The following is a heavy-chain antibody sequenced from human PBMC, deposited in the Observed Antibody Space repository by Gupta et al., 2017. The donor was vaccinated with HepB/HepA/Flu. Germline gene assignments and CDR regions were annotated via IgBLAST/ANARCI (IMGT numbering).Heavy chain of an antibody. J-gene: IGHJ5*02. D-gene: IGHD5-12*01. Sequence: EVQLVESGGGLVQPGGSLRLACAASGFTFSSYEMNWVRQAPGKGLEWVSYISGSGTTIYYADSVKGRFTISRDNAKNSLYLQMNSLRAEDTAVYYCARVPNVDGGQRFDPWGQGTLVTVSS. CDR3: ARVPNVDGGQRFDP. CDR1: GFTFSSYE. CDR2: ISGSGTTI. V-gene: IGHV3-48*03.